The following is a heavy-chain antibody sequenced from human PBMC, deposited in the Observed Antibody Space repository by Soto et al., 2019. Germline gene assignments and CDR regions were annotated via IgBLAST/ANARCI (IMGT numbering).Heavy chain of an antibody. J-gene: IGHJ4*02. CDR2: INHSGST. V-gene: IGHV4-34*01. D-gene: IGHD3-22*01. Sequence: SETLSLTCAVYGVSFSGYYWNWIRQPPGKGLEWIGEINHSGSTYYTPSLKNRVTISADTSNNQFSLRLNSVTAADTAVYYCARQHYYDSSVYYIWNGGQGTLVTVSS. CDR1: GVSFSGYY. CDR3: ARQHYYDSSVYYIWN.